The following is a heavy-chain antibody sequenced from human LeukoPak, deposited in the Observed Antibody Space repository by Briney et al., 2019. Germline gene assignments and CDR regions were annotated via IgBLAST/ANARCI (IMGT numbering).Heavy chain of an antibody. CDR1: GFTFSDHA. Sequence: HPGGSLRLSCSASGFTFSDHAMSWVRQAPGKGLEWVANIKQDGSEKYYVDSVKGRFTISGDNAKNSLYLQMNSLRAEDTAVYYCASAEVTDYDSSGYYQPFDYWGQGTLVTVSS. CDR2: IKQDGSEK. CDR3: ASAEVTDYDSSGYYQPFDY. J-gene: IGHJ4*02. D-gene: IGHD3-22*01. V-gene: IGHV3-7*01.